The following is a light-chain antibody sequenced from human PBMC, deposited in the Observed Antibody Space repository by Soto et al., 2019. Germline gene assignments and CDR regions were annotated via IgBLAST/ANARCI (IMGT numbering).Light chain of an antibody. Sequence: QLVLTQPPSVSGAPGQRVTISCSGSSSNMGTGFDVHWYQQLPGTAHKLLIYGNNNRPSGVPDRISGSKSGTSASLAITGLQAEDEADYYCQSYDNSLSAWVFGGGTKLTVL. CDR2: GNN. V-gene: IGLV1-40*01. CDR3: QSYDNSLSAWV. CDR1: SSNMGTGFD. J-gene: IGLJ3*02.